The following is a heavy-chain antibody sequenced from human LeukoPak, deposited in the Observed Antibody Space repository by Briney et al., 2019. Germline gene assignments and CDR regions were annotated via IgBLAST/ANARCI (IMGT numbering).Heavy chain of an antibody. V-gene: IGHV3-9*01. Sequence: PGGSLRLSCAASGFTFDDYAMHWVRQRPGKGVEWVSGISSNSDAVAYADSLKGRFTISRDNAKNSLYLQMNSLRDEDTAFYYCAKDRWTIFGVSSGVGWFDPWGQGTLVSVSS. CDR3: AKDRWTIFGVSSGVGWFDP. J-gene: IGHJ5*02. D-gene: IGHD3-3*01. CDR1: GFTFDDYA. CDR2: ISSNSDAV.